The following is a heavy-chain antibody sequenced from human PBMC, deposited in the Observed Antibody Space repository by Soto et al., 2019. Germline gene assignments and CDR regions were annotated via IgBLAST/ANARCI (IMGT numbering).Heavy chain of an antibody. CDR1: GYTFSSHG. V-gene: IGHV1-18*01. D-gene: IGHD1-26*01. Sequence: QVQLVQSGAEVKKPGTSVKVSCTASGYTFSSHGISWVRQAPGQGLQWIGWVSGDNANTKYAQSLQGRDTMTTDTSTKTGHLELRRLRSDDTAVYYCARDLGYWRSGTCHREWLAPWGQGTLVIVSS. CDR2: VSGDNANT. CDR3: ARDLGYWRSGTCHREWLAP. J-gene: IGHJ5*02.